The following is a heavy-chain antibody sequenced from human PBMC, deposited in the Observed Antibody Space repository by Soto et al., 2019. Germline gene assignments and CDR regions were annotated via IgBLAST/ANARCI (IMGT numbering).Heavy chain of an antibody. J-gene: IGHJ6*03. V-gene: IGHV3-23*01. D-gene: IGHD2-2*01. CDR1: GFTFSSYA. CDR3: AKDFSSTSPYYMDV. CDR2: ISGSGGST. Sequence: PGGSLRLSCAASGFTFSSYAMSWVRQAPGKGLEWVSAISGSGGSTYYADPVKGRFTISRDNSKNTLYLQMNSLRAEDTAVYYCAKDFSSTSPYYMDVWGKGTTVTVSS.